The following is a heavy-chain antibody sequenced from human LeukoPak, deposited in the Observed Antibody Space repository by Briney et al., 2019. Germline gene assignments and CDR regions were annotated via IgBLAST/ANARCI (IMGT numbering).Heavy chain of an antibody. CDR2: INHSGST. V-gene: IGHV4-34*01. J-gene: IGHJ3*02. Sequence: SETLSLTCAVYGGSFSGYYWSWIRQPPGKGLEWIGEINHSGSTNYNPSLKSRVTISVDTSKNQFSLKLSSVTAADTAVYYCARVPHDYGALHAFDIWGQGTMVTVSS. CDR1: GGSFSGYY. CDR3: ARVPHDYGALHAFDI. D-gene: IGHD4-17*01.